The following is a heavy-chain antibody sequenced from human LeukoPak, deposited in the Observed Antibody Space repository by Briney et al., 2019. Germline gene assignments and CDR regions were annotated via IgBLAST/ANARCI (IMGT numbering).Heavy chain of an antibody. V-gene: IGHV3-11*01. CDR1: GFTFSDYY. CDR3: VRRTYSNYFFDY. D-gene: IGHD4-11*01. Sequence: GGSLRLSCAASGFTFSDYYVSWIRQAPGKGLEWVSDISGSGDSKFYADSVKGRFTISRDNAKKSLYLQMNSLRAEDTAVYYCVRRTYSNYFFDYWGQGTQVTVSS. J-gene: IGHJ4*02. CDR2: ISGSGDSK.